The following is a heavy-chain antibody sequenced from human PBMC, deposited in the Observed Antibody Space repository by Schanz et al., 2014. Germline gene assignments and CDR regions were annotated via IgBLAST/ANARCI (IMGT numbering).Heavy chain of an antibody. V-gene: IGHV3-23*04. CDR3: AKELRPGTERPRGNFDY. CDR1: GFTFSSYN. D-gene: IGHD6-13*01. CDR2: MYINSGST. J-gene: IGHJ4*02. Sequence: EVQLVESGGGLVRPGDSLRLSCAASGFTFSSYNINWVRQAPGKGLEWISSMYINSGSTQYADSVKGRFIISRDSSKNTLFLQMNSLRAEDTAVYYCAKELRPGTERPRGNFDYWGQGTLVTVSS.